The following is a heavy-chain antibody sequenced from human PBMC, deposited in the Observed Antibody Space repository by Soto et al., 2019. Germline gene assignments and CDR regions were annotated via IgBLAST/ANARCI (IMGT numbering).Heavy chain of an antibody. Sequence: QVQLQESGPGLVKPSETLSLTCTVSGDSIRSYYWSWIRQPPGKGLEWIGYIYDSGSTNYNPSLNSRVTISVDTSKSPFSLKLSSVTAADTAVYYCARDRAYYESSGLYFDYWGQGTLVTVSS. V-gene: IGHV4-59*01. J-gene: IGHJ4*02. CDR3: ARDRAYYESSGLYFDY. CDR2: IYDSGST. CDR1: GDSIRSYY. D-gene: IGHD3-22*01.